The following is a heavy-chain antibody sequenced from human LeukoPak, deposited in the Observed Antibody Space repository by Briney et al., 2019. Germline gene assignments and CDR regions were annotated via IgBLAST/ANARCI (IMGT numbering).Heavy chain of an antibody. Sequence: GGSLRLSCAASGFTFSNYAMSWVRQAPGKGLEWVSNISGSGGSTYSADSVKGRFTISRDNAKNSLYLQMNSLRAEDTAVYYCARGGYSYGSWGQGTLVTVSS. CDR1: GFTFSNYA. J-gene: IGHJ5*02. CDR3: ARGGYSYGS. V-gene: IGHV3-23*01. CDR2: ISGSGGST. D-gene: IGHD5-18*01.